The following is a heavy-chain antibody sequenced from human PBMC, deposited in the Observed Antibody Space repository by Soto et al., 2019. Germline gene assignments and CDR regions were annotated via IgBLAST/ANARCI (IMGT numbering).Heavy chain of an antibody. CDR3: ARRAAWMVNAIYY. Sequence: PSETLSLTCTVSGGSISSCGYYWSWIRQHPGKGLEWIGYIYYSGSTYYNPSLKSRVTISVDTSKNQFSLKLSSVTAADTAVYYCARRAAWMVNAIYYWGQGTLVTVSS. D-gene: IGHD6-19*01. CDR2: IYYSGST. J-gene: IGHJ4*02. CDR1: GGSISSCGYY. V-gene: IGHV4-31*03.